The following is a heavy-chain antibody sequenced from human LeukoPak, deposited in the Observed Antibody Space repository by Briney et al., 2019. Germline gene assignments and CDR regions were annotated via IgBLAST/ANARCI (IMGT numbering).Heavy chain of an antibody. D-gene: IGHD6-19*01. CDR3: ARARLTVSDGFDY. V-gene: IGHV3-48*02. J-gene: IGHJ4*02. Sequence: PGGSLRLSCAASGFTFSSYSMNWVRQAPGKGLEWVSYISSSSSSIYYADSVKGRFTISRDNAENSLYLQMSSLRDEDTAVYYCARARLTVSDGFDYWGQGTLVTVSS. CDR1: GFTFSSYS. CDR2: ISSSSSSI.